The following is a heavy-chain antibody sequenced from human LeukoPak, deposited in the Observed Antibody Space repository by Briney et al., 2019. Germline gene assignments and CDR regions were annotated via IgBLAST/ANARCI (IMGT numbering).Heavy chain of an antibody. V-gene: IGHV4-61*02. J-gene: IGHJ3*02. Sequence: SETLSLTCTVSGDSISSGDYYWSWIRQPAGKGLEWIGRISSRGSTNYNPSLKSRVTISVDTSKTQFSLKLSSVTAADTAVYFCARGPYSYDSSGAFDIWGQGTMVTVSS. CDR3: ARGPYSYDSSGAFDI. CDR1: GDSISSGDYY. D-gene: IGHD3-22*01. CDR2: ISSRGST.